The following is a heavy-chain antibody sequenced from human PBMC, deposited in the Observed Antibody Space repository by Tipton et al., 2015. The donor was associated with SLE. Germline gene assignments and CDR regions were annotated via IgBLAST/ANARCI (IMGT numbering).Heavy chain of an antibody. CDR2: IYHSGST. D-gene: IGHD2-15*01. Sequence: TLSLTCAVSGGSISSSNWWSWVRQPPGKGLEWIGEIYHSGSTNYNPSLKSRVTISVDKSKNQFSLKLSSVTAADTAVYYCARGGYCSGGSCSFAEYFQHWGQGTLVTVSS. V-gene: IGHV4-4*02. CDR3: ARGGYCSGGSCSFAEYFQH. J-gene: IGHJ1*01. CDR1: GGSISSSNW.